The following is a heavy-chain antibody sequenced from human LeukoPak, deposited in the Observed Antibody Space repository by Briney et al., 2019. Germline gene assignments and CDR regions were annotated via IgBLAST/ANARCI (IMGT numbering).Heavy chain of an antibody. D-gene: IGHD6-13*01. CDR2: IYTSGST. CDR1: GGSISSYY. Sequence: SETLSLTCTVSGGSISSYYWSWIRQPAGKGLEWIGRIYTSGSTNYNPSLKSRVTMSVDTSKNQFSLKLSSVTAADTAVYYCARDGYSSSWDPVLDYWGQGTLVTVSS. V-gene: IGHV4-4*07. J-gene: IGHJ4*02. CDR3: ARDGYSSSWDPVLDY.